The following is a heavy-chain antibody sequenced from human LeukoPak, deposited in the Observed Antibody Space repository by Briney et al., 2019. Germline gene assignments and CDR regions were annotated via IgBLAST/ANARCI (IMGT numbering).Heavy chain of an antibody. D-gene: IGHD5-18*01. CDR2: SDPEDGER. J-gene: IGHJ4*02. CDR1: GKTLSDLS. Sequence: ASVKVSCKVSGKTLSDLSIHWLRQPPGKGLEWLGGSDPEDGERIYAQMFQGRVTMTEDTSIDTAYMELSSLRSEATAVYYCVTGFTTMAVDYFDYWGQGTLVTVSP. V-gene: IGHV1-24*01. CDR3: VTGFTTMAVDYFDY.